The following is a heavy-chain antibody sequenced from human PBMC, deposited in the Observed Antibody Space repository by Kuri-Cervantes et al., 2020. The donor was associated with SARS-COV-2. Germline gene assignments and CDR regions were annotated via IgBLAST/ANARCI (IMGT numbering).Heavy chain of an antibody. CDR1: GGSISSYY. V-gene: IGHV4-59*12. CDR2: IYYSGST. D-gene: IGHD1-26*01. Sequence: GSLRLSCTVSGGSISSYYWSWIRQPPGKGLEWIGYIYYSGSTNYNPSLKSRVTISVDTSKNQFSLKLSSVTAADTAVYYCARLGATKGFYYYGVDVWGQGTTVTVSS. CDR3: ARLGATKGFYYYGVDV. J-gene: IGHJ6*02.